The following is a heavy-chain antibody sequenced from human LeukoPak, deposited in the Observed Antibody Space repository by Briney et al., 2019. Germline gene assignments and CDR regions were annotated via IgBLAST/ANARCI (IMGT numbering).Heavy chain of an antibody. CDR2: TYYRSKWYN. V-gene: IGHV6-1*01. CDR3: ASEVFDSSWYPPGFDP. D-gene: IGHD6-13*01. Sequence: SQTLSLTCAISGDSVSSNSAAWNWIRQSPSRGLEWLGRTYYRSKWYNDYAVSVKSRITINPDTSKNQFSLQLNSVTPEDTAVYYCASEVFDSSWYPPGFDPWGQGTLVTVSS. CDR1: GDSVSSNSAA. J-gene: IGHJ5*02.